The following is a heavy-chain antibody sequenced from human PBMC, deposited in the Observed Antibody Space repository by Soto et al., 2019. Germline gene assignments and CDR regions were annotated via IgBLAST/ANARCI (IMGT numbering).Heavy chain of an antibody. CDR2: IIPIFRKP. D-gene: IGHD2-2*01. CDR3: ARGSCIRSSCHSFDS. J-gene: IGHJ4*02. V-gene: IGHV1-69*12. CDR1: GVTSTNYA. Sequence: QVQLVQSGAEVKESGSSVRVSCKASGVTSTNYAISWVRQAPGQGLEWIGGIIPIFRKPNYAQRCEGRVTITPDADGSTTTSYMQIKNLTSEDTAMYYCARGSCIRSSCHSFDSWGQGTLVTASS.